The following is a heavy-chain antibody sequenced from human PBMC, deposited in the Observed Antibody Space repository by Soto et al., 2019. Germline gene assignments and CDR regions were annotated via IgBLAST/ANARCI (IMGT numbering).Heavy chain of an antibody. CDR3: ARDQEQQLPTHWFDP. CDR1: GYTFTGYY. J-gene: IGHJ5*02. D-gene: IGHD6-13*01. Sequence: QVQLVQSGAEVKKPGASVKVSCKASGYTFTGYYMHWVRQAPGQGLEWMGWINPNSGGTNYAQKFQGWVTMTRDTSISTAYMELSRLRSDDTAVYYCARDQEQQLPTHWFDPWGQGTLVTVSS. V-gene: IGHV1-2*04. CDR2: INPNSGGT.